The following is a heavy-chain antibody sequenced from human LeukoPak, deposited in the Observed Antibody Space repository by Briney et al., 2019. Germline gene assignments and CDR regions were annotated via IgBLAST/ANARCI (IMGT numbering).Heavy chain of an antibody. V-gene: IGHV3-23*01. CDR2: INGRGDNT. CDR3: AKDRVSPGFNLFDP. Sequence: GGSLRLSCAASGFTFSSYAMNWVRQAPGKGLEWVSAINGRGDNTYYADSVKGRFTISKDNSKSTLFLQMNSLRAEDTAIYYCAKDRVSPGFNLFDPWGQGTLVTVSS. CDR1: GFTFSSYA. D-gene: IGHD2/OR15-2a*01. J-gene: IGHJ5*02.